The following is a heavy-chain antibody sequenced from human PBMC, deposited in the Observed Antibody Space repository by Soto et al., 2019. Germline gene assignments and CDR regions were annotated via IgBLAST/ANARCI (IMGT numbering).Heavy chain of an antibody. CDR2: IIPMFGTA. V-gene: IGHV1-69*13. J-gene: IGHJ4*02. CDR1: GGTLSRYA. CDR3: ARQFDYESSGYYYPY. Sequence: SVNVSCKSSGGTLSRYAITLVRQAPGQGLEWMGGIIPMFGTANYAQKFHGRVTITAVESTSTAYMELSSLRSEDTAVYYCARQFDYESSGYYYPYWGQGTPVTVSS. D-gene: IGHD3-22*01.